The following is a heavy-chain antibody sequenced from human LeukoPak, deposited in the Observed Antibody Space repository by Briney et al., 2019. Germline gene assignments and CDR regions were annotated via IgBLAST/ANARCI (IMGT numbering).Heavy chain of an antibody. CDR2: IRSKAYGGTT. D-gene: IGHD3-22*01. CDR1: GFAFGDYA. V-gene: IGHV3-49*03. J-gene: IGHJ4*02. Sequence: PGGSLRLSCSASGFAFGDYAMSWFRQAPGKGLEWVGFIRSKAYGGTTEYAASVKGRFTISRDDSKSIAYLQMNSLKTEDTAVYYCTRYDSSGYYRFDYWGQGTLVTVSS. CDR3: TRYDSSGYYRFDY.